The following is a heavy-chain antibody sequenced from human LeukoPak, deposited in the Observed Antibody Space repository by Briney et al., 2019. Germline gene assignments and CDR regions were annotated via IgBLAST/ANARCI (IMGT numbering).Heavy chain of an antibody. D-gene: IGHD2-2*01. Sequence: GGSLRLSCAASGFTFSSYSMNWVRQAPGKGLEWVSYITSSSNTIYYVDPVKGRFTISRDNAKNSLYLQMNSLRAEDTAVYYCARERGGYCSGTSCSNAFDIWGQGAMVTVSS. CDR3: ARERGGYCSGTSCSNAFDI. CDR1: GFTFSSYS. J-gene: IGHJ3*02. V-gene: IGHV3-48*04. CDR2: ITSSSNTI.